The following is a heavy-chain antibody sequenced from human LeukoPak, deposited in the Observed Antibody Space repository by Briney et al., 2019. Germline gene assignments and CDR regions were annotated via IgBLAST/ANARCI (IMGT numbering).Heavy chain of an antibody. Sequence: PGGSLRLSCAASGFTFSSYAMHWVRQAPGKGLEWVAVIWYDGSNKYYADSVKGRFTISGDNSKNTLYLQMNSLRAEDTAVYYCARDPQLSGVTTYFFDYWGQGTLVTVSS. CDR1: GFTFSSYA. CDR3: ARDPQLSGVTTYFFDY. CDR2: IWYDGSNK. D-gene: IGHD4-17*01. J-gene: IGHJ4*02. V-gene: IGHV3-33*08.